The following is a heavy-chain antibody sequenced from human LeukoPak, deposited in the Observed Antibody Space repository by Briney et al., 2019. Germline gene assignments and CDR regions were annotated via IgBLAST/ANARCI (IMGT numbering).Heavy chain of an antibody. J-gene: IGHJ4*02. CDR1: GGSISRYY. D-gene: IGHD6-13*01. CDR3: AIAAAGTTHFDY. V-gene: IGHV4-4*09. Sequence: SETLSLTCTVSGGSISRYYWSWIRQPPGKGLEWIGYIYTSGSTNYNPSLKSRVTISVDTSKNQFSLKLSSVTAADTAVYYCAIAAAGTTHFDYWGQGTLVTVSS. CDR2: IYTSGST.